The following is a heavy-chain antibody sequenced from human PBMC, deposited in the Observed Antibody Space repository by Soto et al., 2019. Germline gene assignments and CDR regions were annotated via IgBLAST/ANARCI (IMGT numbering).Heavy chain of an antibody. V-gene: IGHV3-21*01. CDR3: ARVKFGGDRSPFDY. CDR2: ISSSGGYI. J-gene: IGHJ4*02. Sequence: GGSLRLSCVVSGFTFRSYTMNWVRQAPGKGLEWVSSISSSGGYIYYADSVRGRFTISRDNAKNSLYLQMNSLRAEDTAVYYCARVKFGGDRSPFDYWGQGTLVTVSS. D-gene: IGHD4-17*01. CDR1: GFTFRSYT.